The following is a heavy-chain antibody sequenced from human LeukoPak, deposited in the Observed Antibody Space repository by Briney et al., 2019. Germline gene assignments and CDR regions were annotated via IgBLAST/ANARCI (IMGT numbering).Heavy chain of an antibody. D-gene: IGHD2-21*01. CDR2: IYYSGST. V-gene: IGHV4-39*01. CDR3: ARLSPPSPVIIAGHWFDP. J-gene: IGHJ5*02. CDR1: GGSISSSSYY. Sequence: PSETLSLTCTVSGGSISSSSYYWGWIRQPPGKGLEWIGSIYYSGSTYYNPSLKSRVTISVDTSKNQFSLKLSSVTAADTAVYYCARLSPPSPVIIAGHWFDPWGQGTLVIVSS.